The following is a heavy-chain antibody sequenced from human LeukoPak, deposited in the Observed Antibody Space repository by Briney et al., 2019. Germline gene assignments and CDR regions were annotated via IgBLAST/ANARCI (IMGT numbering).Heavy chain of an antibody. CDR2: INHSGST. Sequence: SETLSLTCAVYGGSFSGYYWSWIRQPPGKGLEWIGEINHSGSTNYNPSLKSRVTISVDTSKNQFSLKLSSVTAADTAVYYCAKDHSSGWWAGGRLDYWGQGTLVTVSS. D-gene: IGHD6-19*01. CDR1: GGSFSGYY. V-gene: IGHV4-34*01. CDR3: AKDHSSGWWAGGRLDY. J-gene: IGHJ4*02.